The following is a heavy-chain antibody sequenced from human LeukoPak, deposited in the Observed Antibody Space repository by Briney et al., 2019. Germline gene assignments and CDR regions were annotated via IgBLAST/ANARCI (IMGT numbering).Heavy chain of an antibody. J-gene: IGHJ6*03. Sequence: GASVKVSCKASGGTFSSYAISWVRQAPGQGLEWMGGIIPIFGTANYAQKFQGRVTITADESTSTAYMELSSLRSEDTAVYYCARGSGPGVNYGSGSYSLYYYMDVWGKGTTVTISS. CDR3: ARGSGPGVNYGSGSYSLYYYMDV. CDR2: IIPIFGTA. D-gene: IGHD3-10*01. V-gene: IGHV1-69*13. CDR1: GGTFSSYA.